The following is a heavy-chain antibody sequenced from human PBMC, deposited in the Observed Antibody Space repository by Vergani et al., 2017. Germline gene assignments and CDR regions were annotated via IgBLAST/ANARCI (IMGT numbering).Heavy chain of an antibody. V-gene: IGHV3-30-3*01. CDR2: ISYDGSNK. J-gene: IGHJ5*02. CDR3: AKDSEWFDP. Sequence: QVQLVESGGGVVQPGRSLRLSCAASGFTFSSYAMHWVRQAPGKGLEWVAVISYDGSNKYYADSVKGRFTISRDNSKNTLYLQMNSLRAEDTAVYYCAKDSEWFDPWGQGTLVTVSS. CDR1: GFTFSSYA.